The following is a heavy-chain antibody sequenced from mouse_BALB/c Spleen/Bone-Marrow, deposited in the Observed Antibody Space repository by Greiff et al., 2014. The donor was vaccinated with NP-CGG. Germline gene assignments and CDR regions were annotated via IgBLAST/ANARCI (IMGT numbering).Heavy chain of an antibody. Sequence: DVQLQESGPDLVKPSQSLSLTCTVTGYSITSGYSWHWIRQFPGNKLEWMGYIHYSGSTNYNPSLKSRISITRDTSKNQFFLQLNSVTTEDTATYYCARRARGYDVPAWFAYWGQGTLVTVSA. CDR2: IHYSGST. D-gene: IGHD2-2*01. CDR1: GYSITSGYS. J-gene: IGHJ3*01. V-gene: IGHV3-1*02. CDR3: ARRARGYDVPAWFAY.